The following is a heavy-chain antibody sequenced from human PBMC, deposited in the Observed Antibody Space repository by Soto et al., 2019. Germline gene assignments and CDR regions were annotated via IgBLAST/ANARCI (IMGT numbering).Heavy chain of an antibody. D-gene: IGHD3-10*01. J-gene: IGHJ4*02. Sequence: QVQLVQSGAEVKKPGSSVKVSCKASGGTFSSYTISWVRQAPGQGLEWMGRIIPILGIANYAQKFQGRVTIXAXXATSTAYMELSSLRSEDTAVYYCARGEVTEGSFDYWGQGTLVTVSS. V-gene: IGHV1-69*02. CDR2: IIPILGIA. CDR1: GGTFSSYT. CDR3: ARGEVTEGSFDY.